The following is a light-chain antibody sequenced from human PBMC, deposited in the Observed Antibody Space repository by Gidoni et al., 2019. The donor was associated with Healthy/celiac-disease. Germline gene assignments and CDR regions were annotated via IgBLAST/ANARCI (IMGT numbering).Light chain of an antibody. Sequence: SSELTQDSALPVALGQTVRITFQGNRLRSYYASWYQQKPGQAPVLVIYGKNNRPSGIRDRFSGSSSRNTAPLTITGAQAEDEADYYCNSRDSSGNHVVFGGGTKLTVL. CDR3: NSRDSSGNHVV. V-gene: IGLV3-19*01. CDR2: GKN. J-gene: IGLJ2*01. CDR1: RLRSYY.